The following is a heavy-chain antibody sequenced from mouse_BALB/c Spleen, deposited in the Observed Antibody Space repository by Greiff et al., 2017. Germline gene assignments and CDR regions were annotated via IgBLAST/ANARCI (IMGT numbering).Heavy chain of an antibody. CDR2: IDPANGNT. J-gene: IGHJ4*01. V-gene: IGHV14-3*02. D-gene: IGHD2-1*01. Sequence: VQLQRSGAELVKPGASVKLSCTASGFNIKDTYMHWVKQRPEQGLEWIGRIDPANGNTKYDPKFQGKATITADTSSNTAYLQLSSLTSEDTAVYYCARYGNHYAMDYWGQGTSVTVSS. CDR3: ARYGNHYAMDY. CDR1: GFNIKDTY.